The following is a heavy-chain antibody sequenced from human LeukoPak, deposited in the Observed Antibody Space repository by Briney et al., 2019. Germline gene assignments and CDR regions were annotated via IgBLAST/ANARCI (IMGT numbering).Heavy chain of an antibody. CDR3: ARVVDYGWFDP. CDR1: GFTFSNYW. D-gene: IGHD3-16*01. CDR2: IKEDGTTI. V-gene: IGHV3-7*01. J-gene: IGHJ5*02. Sequence: PGGSLRLFCTASGFTFSNYWMGWVRQAPGKGLEWVANIKEDGTTIYYVDSVKGRFTISRDNAKNSLYLQMNSVRDEDTAVYYCARVVDYGWFDPWGQGTLVAVSS.